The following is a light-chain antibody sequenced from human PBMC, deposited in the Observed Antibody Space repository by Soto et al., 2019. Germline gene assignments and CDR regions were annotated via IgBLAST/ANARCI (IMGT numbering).Light chain of an antibody. CDR3: QHYNSYSEA. CDR2: KSS. CDR1: QTISSW. V-gene: IGKV1-5*03. J-gene: IGKJ1*01. Sequence: EIQMTQSPSTLSGSVGDRFTITCLAIQTISSWLAWYQHKPGKAPNLLIYKSSTLKSGVPSRFSGSGSGTEFTLTISGLQPDDFATYYCQHYNSYSEAVGPVTKVEIK.